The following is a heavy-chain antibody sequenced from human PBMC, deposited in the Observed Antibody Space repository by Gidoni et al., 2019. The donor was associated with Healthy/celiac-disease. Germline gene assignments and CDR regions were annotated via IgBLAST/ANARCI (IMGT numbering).Heavy chain of an antibody. J-gene: IGHJ5*02. D-gene: IGHD3-3*01. CDR3: ARESGSRYDFWSGQGNWYDP. CDR1: GGSISSYY. CDR2: IYYSGST. Sequence: QVQLQESGPGLVKPSETLSLTCTVSGGSISSYYWSWIRQPPGKGLEWIGYIYYSGSTNYNPSLKSRVTISVDTSKNQFSLKLSSVTAADTAVYYCARESGSRYDFWSGQGNWYDPWGQGTLVTVSS. V-gene: IGHV4-59*01.